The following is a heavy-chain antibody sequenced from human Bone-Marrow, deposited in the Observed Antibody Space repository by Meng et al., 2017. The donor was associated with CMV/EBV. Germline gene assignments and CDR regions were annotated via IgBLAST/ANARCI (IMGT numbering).Heavy chain of an antibody. J-gene: IGHJ6*02. D-gene: IGHD2-2*01. Sequence: SVQVSCKPSGGTLSSYAISWVRQAPGQGLEWMGGIIPIFGTANYAQKFQGRVTITTDESTSTAYMELSSLRSEDTAVYYCATPLRYCSSTSCYYGMDVWAKGPRSPSP. CDR2: IIPIFGTA. CDR1: GGTLSSYA. CDR3: ATPLRYCSSTSCYYGMDV. V-gene: IGHV1-69*05.